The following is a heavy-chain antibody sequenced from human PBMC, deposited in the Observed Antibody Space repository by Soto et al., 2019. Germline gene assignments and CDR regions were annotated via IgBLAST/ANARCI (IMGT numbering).Heavy chain of an antibody. CDR1: GYTFTGYY. Sequence: QVQLVQSGAEVKKSGASVKVSCKASGYTFTGYYIHWVRQAPGQGLEWMGEISPNSGGTKYAQKFQGRVTMTRDTSISTVYMELSKLSPDDTAVYYCGRGRRGELVVFYWGQGTLVTVYS. V-gene: IGHV1-2*02. CDR2: ISPNSGGT. CDR3: GRGRRGELVVFY. D-gene: IGHD1-7*01. J-gene: IGHJ4*02.